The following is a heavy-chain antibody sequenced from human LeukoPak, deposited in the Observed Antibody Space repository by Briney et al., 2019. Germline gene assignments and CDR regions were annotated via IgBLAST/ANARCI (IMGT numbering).Heavy chain of an antibody. Sequence: GESLRLSCAASGFRFSNYEMDWVRQAPGKGLEWVSYISIGGDTRHYADSVMGRFTISRDNAKNSVYLQMNSLRAEDTAVYFCASLWELTMAWGQGTLVTVSS. V-gene: IGHV3-48*03. D-gene: IGHD3-16*01. CDR2: ISIGGDTR. CDR1: GFRFSNYE. CDR3: ASLWELTMA. J-gene: IGHJ5*02.